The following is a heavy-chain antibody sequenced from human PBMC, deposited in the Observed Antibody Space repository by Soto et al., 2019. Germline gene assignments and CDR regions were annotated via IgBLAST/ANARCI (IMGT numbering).Heavy chain of an antibody. V-gene: IGHV3-9*01. D-gene: IGHD3-10*01. J-gene: IGHJ6*02. CDR2: INWNSGSI. CDR3: AKDRGSGSYAANYYYYGMDV. CDR1: GFPFDDYA. Sequence: HHGGSLRLSCAASGFPFDDYAMHWVRQAPGKGLEWVSGINWNSGSIGYADSVKGRFTISRDNAKTSLYLQMNSLRAEDTALYYCAKDRGSGSYAANYYYYGMDVWGQGTTVTVSS.